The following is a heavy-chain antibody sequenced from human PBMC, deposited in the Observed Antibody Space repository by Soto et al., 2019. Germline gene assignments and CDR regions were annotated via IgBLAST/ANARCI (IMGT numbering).Heavy chain of an antibody. CDR2: ISGIGGGT. CDR1: GFTFSSYG. Sequence: EVQLLESGGGLVQPGGSLRLSCTASGFTFSSYGMTWVRQAPGKGLEWVATISGIGGGTYYADSVKGRFSISRDNSKNTLYVPMNNLRAEDTAIYYCAKDLYGDQSDFHFWGQGTLVTVSS. J-gene: IGHJ4*02. CDR3: AKDLYGDQSDFHF. D-gene: IGHD4-17*01. V-gene: IGHV3-23*01.